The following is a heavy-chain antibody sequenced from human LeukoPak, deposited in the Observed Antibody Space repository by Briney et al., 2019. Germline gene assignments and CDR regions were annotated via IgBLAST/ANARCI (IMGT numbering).Heavy chain of an antibody. Sequence: KDGESLKISCKGSGYSFTSYWIGWVRQMPGKGLEWMGIIYPGDSDTRYSPSFQGQVTISADKSISTAYLQWSSLKASDTAMYYCARQGGDIAVAASFDYWGQGTLVTVSS. V-gene: IGHV5-51*01. CDR1: GYSFTSYW. CDR2: IYPGDSDT. D-gene: IGHD6-19*01. CDR3: ARQGGDIAVAASFDY. J-gene: IGHJ4*02.